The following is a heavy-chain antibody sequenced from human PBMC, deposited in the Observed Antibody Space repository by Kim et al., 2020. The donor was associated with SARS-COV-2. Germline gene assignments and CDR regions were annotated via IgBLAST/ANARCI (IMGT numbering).Heavy chain of an antibody. CDR3: TAEVDWLFIPFDY. CDR2: IKSKTEGGTT. CDR1: GFTFSNAW. D-gene: IGHD3-9*01. J-gene: IGHJ4*02. V-gene: IGHV3-15*01. Sequence: GGSLRLSCAASGFTFSNAWMTWVRQAPGKGLEWVGHIKSKTEGGTTDYAAPVKGRFSISRDDSKNTLYLQMNSLKTEDTAVYYCTAEVDWLFIPFDYWGQGALVTVSS.